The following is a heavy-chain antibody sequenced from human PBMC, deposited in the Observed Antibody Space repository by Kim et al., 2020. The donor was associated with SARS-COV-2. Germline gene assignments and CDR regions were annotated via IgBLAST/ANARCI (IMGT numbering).Heavy chain of an antibody. CDR3: AKDNFFANYYYDSSGYY. CDR1: GFTFDDYA. D-gene: IGHD3-22*01. V-gene: IGHV3-9*01. J-gene: IGHJ6*01. CDR2: ISWNSGSI. Sequence: GGSLRLSCAASGFTFDDYAMHWVRQAPGKGLEWVSGISWNSGSIGYADSVKGRFTISRDNAKNSLYLQMNSLRAEDTALYYCAKDNFFANYYYDSSGYY.